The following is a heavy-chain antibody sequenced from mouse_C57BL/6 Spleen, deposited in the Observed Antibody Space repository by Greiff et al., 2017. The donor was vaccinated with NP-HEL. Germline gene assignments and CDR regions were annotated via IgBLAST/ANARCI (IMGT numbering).Heavy chain of an antibody. V-gene: IGHV14-3*01. Sequence: EVKLVESVAELVRPGASVKLSCTASGFNIKNTYMHWVKQRPEQGLEWIGRIDPANGNTKYAPKFQGKATITADTSSNTAYLQLSSLTSEDTAIYYCARPSYYDGSSYEAVDYWGQGTSVTVSS. CDR1: GFNIKNTY. CDR3: ARPSYYDGSSYEAVDY. CDR2: IDPANGNT. J-gene: IGHJ4*01. D-gene: IGHD1-1*01.